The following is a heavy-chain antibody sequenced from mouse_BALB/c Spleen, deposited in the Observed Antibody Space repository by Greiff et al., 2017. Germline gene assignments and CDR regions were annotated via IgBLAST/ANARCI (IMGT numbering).Heavy chain of an antibody. V-gene: IGHV10-1*02. CDR2: IRSKSNNYAT. D-gene: IGHD2-10*01. CDR1: GFTFNTYA. CDR3: VRPAYYGNPYYAMDY. J-gene: IGHJ4*01. Sequence: EVQRVESGGGLVQPKGSLKLSCAASGFTFNTYAMNWVRQSPGKGLEWVARIRSKSNNYATYYADSVKDRFTISRDDSQSMLYLQMNNLKTEDTAMYYCVRPAYYGNPYYAMDYWGQGTSVTVSS.